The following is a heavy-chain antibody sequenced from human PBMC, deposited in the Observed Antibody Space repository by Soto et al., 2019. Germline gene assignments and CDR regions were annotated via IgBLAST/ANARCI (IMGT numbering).Heavy chain of an antibody. J-gene: IGHJ4*02. V-gene: IGHV1-69*13. CDR2: IIPIVGTA. CDR1: GDTFSNYA. CDR3: AGIDTSGPLGY. Sequence: GASVKVSCKASGDTFSNYAISWVRQAPGQGLQWTGGIIPIVGTANYAQKFQGRVTITADESTSTAYMELSSLRSDDTAVLYCAGIDTSGPLGYWGQGTLVTVSS. D-gene: IGHD3-22*01.